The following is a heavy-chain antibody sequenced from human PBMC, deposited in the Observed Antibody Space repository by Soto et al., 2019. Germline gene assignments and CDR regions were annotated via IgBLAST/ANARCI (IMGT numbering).Heavy chain of an antibody. CDR2: ISGSSSYI. V-gene: IGHV3-21*01. CDR1: GVSFSDYS. Sequence: GGSLRLSCVVSGVSFSDYSMNWVRQAPGKGLEWVALISGSSSYIYYADSVKGRFTISRDNAKNSLFLQMDSLRVEDTAVYYCARSGEILQTFDSWGQGXLVTVSS. D-gene: IGHD1-26*01. J-gene: IGHJ4*02. CDR3: ARSGEILQTFDS.